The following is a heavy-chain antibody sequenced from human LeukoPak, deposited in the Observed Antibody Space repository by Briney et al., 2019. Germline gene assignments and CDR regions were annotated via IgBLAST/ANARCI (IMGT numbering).Heavy chain of an antibody. V-gene: IGHV3-7*01. CDR2: IKQDGSEK. J-gene: IGHJ3*02. D-gene: IGHD2-15*01. CDR1: GFTIRSYW. Sequence: PGGSLRLSCAASGFTIRSYWMSWVRQAPGKGLEWVANIKQDGSEKYYVDSVKGRFTISRDNAKNSLYLQMNNLRAEDTAVYYCARDKIGGSSFDIWGQGTMVTVSS. CDR3: ARDKIGGSSFDI.